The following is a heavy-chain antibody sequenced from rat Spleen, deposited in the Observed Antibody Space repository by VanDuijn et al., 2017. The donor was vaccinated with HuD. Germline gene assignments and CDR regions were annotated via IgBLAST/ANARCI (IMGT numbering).Heavy chain of an antibody. V-gene: IGHV2S8*01. D-gene: IGHD1-2*01. CDR1: GFSLTSYG. J-gene: IGHJ4*01. Sequence: QVQLKESGPGLVQPSQTLSLTCTVSGFSLTSYGVSWVRQPPGKGLEWIAAISSGGDTSYNSAPKSRLSISRDTSKSQVFLKMNSLQTEDTATYYCAREGDYYSSYVMDAWGQGASVTVSS. CDR3: AREGDYYSSYVMDA. CDR2: ISSGGDT.